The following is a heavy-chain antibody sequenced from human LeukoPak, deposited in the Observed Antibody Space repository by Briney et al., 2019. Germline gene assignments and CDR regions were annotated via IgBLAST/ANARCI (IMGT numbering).Heavy chain of an antibody. CDR3: ARDLNGPNDSSGYRDY. CDR1: GFTFSNYA. V-gene: IGHV3-30-3*01. J-gene: IGHJ4*02. Sequence: GGSLRLSCAASGFTFSNYAMHWVRQAPGKGLEWVAVISYDGSNKYYADSVKGRFTISRDNSKNTLYLQMNSLRAEDTAVYYCARDLNGPNDSSGYRDYWGQGTLVTVSS. CDR2: ISYDGSNK. D-gene: IGHD3-22*01.